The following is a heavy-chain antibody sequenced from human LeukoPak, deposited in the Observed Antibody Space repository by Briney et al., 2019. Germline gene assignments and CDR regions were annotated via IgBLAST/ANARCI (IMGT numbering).Heavy chain of an antibody. D-gene: IGHD3-16*01. CDR1: GFTFNNYG. J-gene: IGHJ4*02. CDR3: ARDTRKGDLDY. CDR2: MWYDESSK. Sequence: GGSLRLSCEASGFTFNNYGLHWVRRAPGKGLEWVTVMWYDESSKSYADSVMGRFTISRDNSKNTLYLQMNSLRADDTALYYCARDTRKGDLDYWGQGTLVTVSS. V-gene: IGHV3-33*01.